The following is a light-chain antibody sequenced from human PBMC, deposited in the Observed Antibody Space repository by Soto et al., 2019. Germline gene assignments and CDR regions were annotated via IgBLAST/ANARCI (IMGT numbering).Light chain of an antibody. V-gene: IGLV2-14*01. Sequence: QSALTQPAFVSGSPGQSITISCTGTNSDVGGYNFVSWYHQHPGKVPKLMIYDVTNRPSGVSNRFSGSKSGNTASLTISGLQAEDEADYYCSSYTSTNTLVFGTGTKVTVL. J-gene: IGLJ1*01. CDR2: DVT. CDR3: SSYTSTNTLV. CDR1: NSDVGGYNF.